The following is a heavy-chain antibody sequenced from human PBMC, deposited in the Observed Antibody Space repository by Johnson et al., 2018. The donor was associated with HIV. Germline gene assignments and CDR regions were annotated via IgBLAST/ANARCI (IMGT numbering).Heavy chain of an antibody. J-gene: IGHJ3*02. Sequence: VQLLESGGGLVQPGGSLRLSCAASGITFSSYAMSWVRQAPGKGLEWVSVISGSGDRTSYADFAKGRFTISRDNSKTTLYMQMNSLRAEDTAVYYCAKGRDSSGFGAFDIWGQGTMVTVSS. CDR2: ISGSGDRT. D-gene: IGHD3-22*01. V-gene: IGHV3-23*01. CDR1: GITFSSYA. CDR3: AKGRDSSGFGAFDI.